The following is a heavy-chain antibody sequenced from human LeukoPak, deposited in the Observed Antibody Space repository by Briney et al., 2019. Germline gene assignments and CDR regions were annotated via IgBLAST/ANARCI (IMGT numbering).Heavy chain of an antibody. V-gene: IGHV3-7*01. CDR2: IKKDGSEK. D-gene: IGHD6-19*01. J-gene: IGHJ4*02. Sequence: GGSLRLSCTASGFIFSGSWMAWIRQAPGKGLEWVAIIKKDGSEKYYVDSMKGRFTISRDNSKNTLYLQMNSLRAEDTAVYYCAREEYSSGFDYWGQGTLVTVSS. CDR1: GFIFSGSW. CDR3: AREEYSSGFDY.